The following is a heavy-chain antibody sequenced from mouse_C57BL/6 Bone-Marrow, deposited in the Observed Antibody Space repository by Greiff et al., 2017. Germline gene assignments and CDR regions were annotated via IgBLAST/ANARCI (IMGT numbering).Heavy chain of an antibody. CDR3: TREGYGNCAWFAY. D-gene: IGHD2-10*02. CDR1: GYTFTDYE. CDR2: IDPETGGT. Sequence: QVQLKQSGAELVRPGASVTLSCKASGYTFTDYEMHWVKQTPVHGLEWIGAIDPETGGTAYNQKFKGKAILTADKSSSTAYMELRSLTSEDSAVYYCTREGYGNCAWFAYWGQGTLVTVSA. J-gene: IGHJ3*01. V-gene: IGHV1-15*01.